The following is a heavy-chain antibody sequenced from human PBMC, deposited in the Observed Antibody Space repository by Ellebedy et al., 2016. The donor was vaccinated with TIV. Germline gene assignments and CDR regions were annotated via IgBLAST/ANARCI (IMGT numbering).Heavy chain of an antibody. V-gene: IGHV3-23*01. Sequence: GESLKISCAASGFTFSSYAISWVRQAPGKGLEWVSGISGSGGNTYYADSVKGRFTISRDNSKNTLFLQMNSLRAEDTAVYYCAKRVTMVREVITYYHYAMDVWGQGTTVTVSS. CDR3: AKRVTMVREVITYYHYAMDV. CDR1: GFTFSSYA. D-gene: IGHD3-10*01. CDR2: ISGSGGNT. J-gene: IGHJ6*02.